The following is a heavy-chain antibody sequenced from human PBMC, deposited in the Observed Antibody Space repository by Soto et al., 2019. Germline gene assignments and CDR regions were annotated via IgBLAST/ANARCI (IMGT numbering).Heavy chain of an antibody. Sequence: GGSLRLSCAASGFSFNTYSMNWVRQAPGKGLEWVSYISSGGSTIYYADSVEGRFTISRDNAQDSLYLQMNRLRVEDTALYYCARGGSRYGSNGSCSNGLIRFDPWGRGTLVTVSS. V-gene: IGHV3-48*01. CDR3: ARGGSRYGSNGSCSNGLIRFDP. CDR2: ISSGGSTI. D-gene: IGHD2-15*01. CDR1: GFSFNTYS. J-gene: IGHJ5*02.